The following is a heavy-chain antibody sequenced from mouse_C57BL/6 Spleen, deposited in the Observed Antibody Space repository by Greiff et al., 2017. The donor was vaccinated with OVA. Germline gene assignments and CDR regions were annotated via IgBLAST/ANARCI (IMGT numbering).Heavy chain of an antibody. CDR2: IDPSDSYT. J-gene: IGHJ4*01. Sequence: QVQLQQPGAELVKPGASVKLSCKASGYTFTSYWMQWVKQRPGQGLEWIGEIDPSDSYTNYNQKFKGKATLTVDTSSSPAYMQLSRLTSEDSAVYDWATYYYGSSDGVDYWGQGTSVTVSS. CDR1: GYTFTSYW. CDR3: ATYYYGSSDGVDY. D-gene: IGHD1-1*01. V-gene: IGHV1-50*01.